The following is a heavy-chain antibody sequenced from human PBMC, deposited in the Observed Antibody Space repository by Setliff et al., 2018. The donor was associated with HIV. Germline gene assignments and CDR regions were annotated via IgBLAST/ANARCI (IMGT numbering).Heavy chain of an antibody. CDR2: ISGGGTAT. Sequence: GGSLRLSCAVSGVTFNSLAMTWVRQAPGKGLEWVSVISGGGTATYYAASVKGRFTVSRDNSNNTVYLQMNSLRAEDTAMYYCAKTQTVITVYGPFDSWGQGTPVTVSS. V-gene: IGHV3-23*01. J-gene: IGHJ4*02. D-gene: IGHD4-4*01. CDR1: GVTFNSLA. CDR3: AKTQTVITVYGPFDS.